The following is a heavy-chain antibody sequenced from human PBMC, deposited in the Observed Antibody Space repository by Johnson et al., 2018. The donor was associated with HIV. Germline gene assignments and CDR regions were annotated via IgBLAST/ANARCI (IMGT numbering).Heavy chain of an antibody. CDR1: GFTFSSYG. Sequence: VQLVESGGGVVQPGGSLRLSCAASGFTFSSYGMHWVRQAPGKGLEWVAVIWYDGSNKYYADSVKGRFTISRDNSKKTLYLQMNSLRAEDTAVYYCARAYSSGWLGAFDMWGQGTTVTVSS. V-gene: IGHV3-33*01. D-gene: IGHD6-19*01. CDR2: IWYDGSNK. CDR3: ARAYSSGWLGAFDM. J-gene: IGHJ3*02.